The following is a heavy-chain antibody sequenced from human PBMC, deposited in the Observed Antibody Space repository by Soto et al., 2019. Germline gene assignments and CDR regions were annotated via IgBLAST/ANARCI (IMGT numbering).Heavy chain of an antibody. Sequence: QVQLVESGGGVVQPGRSLRLSCAASGFTFSSYAMHWVRQAPGKGLEFVAVISYHGIDKYYADSMKGRITISRDNSKNPLYLQMDSLRTEDTAVYYCAKEATGEKAFDIWGQGTMVTVSS. CDR2: ISYHGIDK. V-gene: IGHV3-30*18. J-gene: IGHJ3*02. CDR1: GFTFSSYA. CDR3: AKEATGEKAFDI. D-gene: IGHD3-16*01.